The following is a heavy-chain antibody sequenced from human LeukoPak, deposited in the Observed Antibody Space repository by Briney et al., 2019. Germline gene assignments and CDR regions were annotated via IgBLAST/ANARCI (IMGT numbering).Heavy chain of an antibody. V-gene: IGHV3-21*01. J-gene: IGHJ3*02. D-gene: IGHD2-21*02. CDR1: VFTVSSYS. CDR3: AMTACGDCYSTVALDI. CDR2: ISSSSSYI. Sequence: GGCLRLSCAASVFTVSSYSMNWVREAPGRGRVWVSSISSSSSYIYYADSVKGRFTISRHNAQHSLYRPMNSLRAEHTAVYYCAMTACGDCYSTVALDIWGQGTMVTVPS.